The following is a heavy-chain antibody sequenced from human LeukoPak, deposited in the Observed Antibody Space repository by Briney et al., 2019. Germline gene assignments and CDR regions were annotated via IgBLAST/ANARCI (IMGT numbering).Heavy chain of an antibody. CDR3: AREGNRSSDSSASYPLDY. Sequence: ASVKVSCKASGYTFSGNDINWVRQATGQGLEWMGWMNPHSGNTGYAQKFQGRVTITRNSSISTAYMELSSLRSEDTAVYYCAREGNRSSDSSASYPLDYWGQGTLVTVSS. J-gene: IGHJ4*02. CDR1: GYTFSGND. V-gene: IGHV1-8*01. D-gene: IGHD1-26*01. CDR2: MNPHSGNT.